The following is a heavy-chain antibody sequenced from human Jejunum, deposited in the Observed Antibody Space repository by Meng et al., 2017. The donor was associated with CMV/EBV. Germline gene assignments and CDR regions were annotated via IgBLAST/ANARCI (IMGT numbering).Heavy chain of an antibody. CDR2: IRSKPDNYAT. CDR3: ALVTTNSDYFDY. D-gene: IGHD4-11*01. J-gene: IGHJ4*02. CDR1: GFSFSGSA. Sequence: EVEPVEAWGGLVQPGGSLKLSCVASGFSFSGSAIHWVRQASGKGLEWVGRIRSKPDNYATIYAASVKGRFTISRDDSKNTAYLQMNSLKTEDTAVYYCALVTTNSDYFDYWGQGTLVTVSS. V-gene: IGHV3-73*02.